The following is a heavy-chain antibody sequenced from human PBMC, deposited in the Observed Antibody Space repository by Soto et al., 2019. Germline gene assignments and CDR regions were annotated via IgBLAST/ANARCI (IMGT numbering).Heavy chain of an antibody. CDR1: GYTFTSYA. J-gene: IGHJ5*02. Sequence: QVRLVQSGAEVKKPGASVKVSCKASGYTFTSYAMHWVRQAPGQRLEWMGWINAGNGNTKYSLKFQGRVTITRDTSASTAYMELSSLRSEDTTEYYCARDIEREDQWAPSNWFDRWGQGTLVTVSS. CDR2: INAGNGNT. V-gene: IGHV1-3*01. D-gene: IGHD1-26*01. CDR3: ARDIEREDQWAPSNWFDR.